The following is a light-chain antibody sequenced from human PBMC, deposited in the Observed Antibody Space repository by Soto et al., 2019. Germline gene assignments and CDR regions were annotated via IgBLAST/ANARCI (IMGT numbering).Light chain of an antibody. Sequence: DIQMTQSPSSLSAFVGDRVTITCRASQTISGFLNWYQQKPGKAPGLLIHSASTLQSGVPSRFSGSGSGTEFTLTISSLQPEDFATYYCQQSYTTLGTFGHGTTVEIK. CDR2: SAS. J-gene: IGKJ1*01. V-gene: IGKV1-39*01. CDR1: QTISGF. CDR3: QQSYTTLGT.